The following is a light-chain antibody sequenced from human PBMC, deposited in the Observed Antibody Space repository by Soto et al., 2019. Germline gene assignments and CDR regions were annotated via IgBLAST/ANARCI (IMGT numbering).Light chain of an antibody. Sequence: DIQMTQSPSSVSASVGDRVIITCRASQDISTWLAWYQKKPGMAPNLLISAASNLQSGVPSRFSGSGSGTDFTLTINSLQPEDFATYYCQQVHSFPITFGQGTRLDLK. CDR1: QDISTW. J-gene: IGKJ5*01. V-gene: IGKV1-12*01. CDR2: AAS. CDR3: QQVHSFPIT.